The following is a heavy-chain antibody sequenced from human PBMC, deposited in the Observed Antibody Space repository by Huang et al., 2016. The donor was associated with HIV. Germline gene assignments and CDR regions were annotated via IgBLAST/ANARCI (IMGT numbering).Heavy chain of an antibody. Sequence: QLQLQESGPGLVKPSETLSLTCTVSGGSISSSSYYWGWIRQPPGKGLEWIGSIYYSGSTYYNPSRKSRVTISVDTSKNQFSLKLSSVTAADTAVYYCARQRGAGLDYWGQGTLVTVSS. J-gene: IGHJ4*02. CDR3: ARQRGAGLDY. CDR2: IYYSGST. CDR1: GGSISSSSYY. V-gene: IGHV4-39*01. D-gene: IGHD6-13*01.